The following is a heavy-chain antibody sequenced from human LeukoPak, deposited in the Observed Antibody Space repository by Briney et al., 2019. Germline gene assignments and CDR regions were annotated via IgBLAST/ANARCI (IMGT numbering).Heavy chain of an antibody. D-gene: IGHD6-19*01. Sequence: GGSLRLSCAASGFTFSNYGMHWVRQAPGKGLEWVAVIWYDGSNKYYADSVKGRFTISRDNSMNTLYLQMDSLGAEDTAVYYCAKDVRLTSCRYLDHWGQGTLVTVSS. CDR2: IWYDGSNK. CDR3: AKDVRLTSCRYLDH. V-gene: IGHV3-33*06. CDR1: GFTFSNYG. J-gene: IGHJ5*02.